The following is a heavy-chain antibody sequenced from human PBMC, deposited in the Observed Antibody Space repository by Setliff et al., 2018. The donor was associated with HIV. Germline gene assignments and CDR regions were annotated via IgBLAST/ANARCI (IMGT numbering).Heavy chain of an antibody. Sequence: SETLSLTCTISGGSISITSYYWGWIRQPPGEGPEWIGSIHYSGNTYYNPSLKSRVTISEDTSKNQFSLKLTSVTAADTAVYYCATLHSSGWPYYSDYWGQGILVTVSS. CDR3: ATLHSSGWPYYSDY. CDR1: GGSISITSYY. D-gene: IGHD6-19*01. CDR2: IHYSGNT. V-gene: IGHV4-39*01. J-gene: IGHJ4*02.